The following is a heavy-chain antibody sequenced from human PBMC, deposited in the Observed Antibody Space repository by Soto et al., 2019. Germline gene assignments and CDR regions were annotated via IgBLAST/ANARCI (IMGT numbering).Heavy chain of an antibody. Sequence: EVQLVESGGGLVKPGGSLRLSCAASGFTFSSYSMNWVRQAPGKGLEWVSSISSSSSYIYYADSVKGRFTISRDNAKNSLYLQMNSLRAEDTAVYYCARDTAMGPPFDYWGQGTLVTVSS. CDR1: GFTFSSYS. CDR2: ISSSSSYI. D-gene: IGHD5-18*01. CDR3: ARDTAMGPPFDY. V-gene: IGHV3-21*01. J-gene: IGHJ4*02.